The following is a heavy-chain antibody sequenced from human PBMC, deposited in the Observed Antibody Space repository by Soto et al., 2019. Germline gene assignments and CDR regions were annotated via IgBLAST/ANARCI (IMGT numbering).Heavy chain of an antibody. CDR3: AREGPYYGFDY. J-gene: IGHJ4*02. D-gene: IGHD3-22*01. CDR1: GGSLSTYY. Sequence: SETLSLTCTVSGGSLSTYYWSWIRQPPGKGLEWIGYVQNSGRTNYNPSLISRANISVDTSKTQFSLQLSSVTAADTAVYYCAREGPYYGFDYWGQGTPVTGLL. CDR2: VQNSGRT. V-gene: IGHV4-59*01.